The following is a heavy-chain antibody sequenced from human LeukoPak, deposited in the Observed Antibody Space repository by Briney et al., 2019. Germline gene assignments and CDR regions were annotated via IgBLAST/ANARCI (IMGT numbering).Heavy chain of an antibody. J-gene: IGHJ4*02. CDR3: AKDGPYLGIVVVPAALPVSYFDY. D-gene: IGHD2-2*03. CDR2: IRYDGSNK. V-gene: IGHV3-30*02. Sequence: TGGSLRLSCAASGFTFSSYGMHWVRQAPGKGLEWVAFIRYDGSNKYYADSVKGRFTISRDNSKNTLYLQMNSLRAEDTAVYYCAKDGPYLGIVVVPAALPVSYFDYWGQGTLVTVSS. CDR1: GFTFSSYG.